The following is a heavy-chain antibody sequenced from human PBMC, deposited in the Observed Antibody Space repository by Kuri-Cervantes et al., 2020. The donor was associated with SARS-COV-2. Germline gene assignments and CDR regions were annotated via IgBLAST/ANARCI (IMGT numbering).Heavy chain of an antibody. Sequence: GGSLRLSCAASGFTFSSYGMHWARQAPGKGLEWVAVIWYDGSNKYYADSVKGRFTISRDNSKNTLYLQMNSLRAEDTAVYYCARDENRVVPAAILYYYYYGMDVWGQGTTVTVSS. D-gene: IGHD2-2*01. J-gene: IGHJ6*02. CDR2: IWYDGSNK. V-gene: IGHV3-33*01. CDR1: GFTFSSYG. CDR3: ARDENRVVPAAILYYYYYGMDV.